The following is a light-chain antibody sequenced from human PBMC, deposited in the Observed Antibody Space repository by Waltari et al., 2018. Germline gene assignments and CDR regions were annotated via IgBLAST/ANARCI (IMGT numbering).Light chain of an antibody. CDR3: QQCSNWPRT. CDR1: QGVTNS. J-gene: IGKJ1*01. Sequence: EIVLTQSTDTLSLSPGERATLFCRASQGVTNSLAWYQQKPGQAPRLLIYSASNRATVVPARFSGSGSVTDFTLTISSLEPEDFAVYYCQQCSNWPRTFGQGTKVEIK. V-gene: IGKV3-11*01. CDR2: SAS.